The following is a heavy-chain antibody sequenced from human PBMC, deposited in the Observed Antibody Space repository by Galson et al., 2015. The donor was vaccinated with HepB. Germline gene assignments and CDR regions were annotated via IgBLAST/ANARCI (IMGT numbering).Heavy chain of an antibody. Sequence: SVKVSCKASGGTFSSYAISWVRQAPGQGLEWMGRIIPILGIANYAQKFQGRVTITADKSTSTAYMELSSLRSEDTAVYYCAREGGYYDSSGYYDAFDYWGQGTLVTVSS. CDR1: GGTFSSYA. CDR3: AREGGYYDSSGYYDAFDY. J-gene: IGHJ4*02. D-gene: IGHD3-22*01. V-gene: IGHV1-69*04. CDR2: IIPILGIA.